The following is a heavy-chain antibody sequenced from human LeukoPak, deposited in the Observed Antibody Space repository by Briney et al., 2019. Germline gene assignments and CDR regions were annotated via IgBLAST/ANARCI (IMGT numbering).Heavy chain of an antibody. D-gene: IGHD4-17*01. V-gene: IGHV4-39*07. Sequence: PSETLSLTCTVSGGSISSSSYYWGWIRQPPGKGLEWIGSIYYSGSTYYNPSLKSRVTISVDTSKNQFSLKLSSVTAADTAVYYCARDATYGDYPENWFDPWGQGTLVTVSS. CDR1: GGSISSSSYY. J-gene: IGHJ5*02. CDR3: ARDATYGDYPENWFDP. CDR2: IYYSGST.